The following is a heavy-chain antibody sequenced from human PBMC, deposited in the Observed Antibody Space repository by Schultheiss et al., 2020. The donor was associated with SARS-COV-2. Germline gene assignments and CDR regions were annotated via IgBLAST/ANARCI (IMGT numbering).Heavy chain of an antibody. V-gene: IGHV3-23*01. J-gene: IGHJ4*02. CDR3: AKEGDYDYVWGSYLFDY. CDR1: GFTFSSYW. Sequence: GGSLRLSCSDFGFTFSSYWMNWVRRAPGKGLELVVSISDSGVSTYYADSVKGRFTISRDNAKNTLYLQMNSLRAEDTAGYYCAKEGDYDYVWGSYLFDYWGQGSLVTVAS. D-gene: IGHD3-16*01. CDR2: ISDSGVST.